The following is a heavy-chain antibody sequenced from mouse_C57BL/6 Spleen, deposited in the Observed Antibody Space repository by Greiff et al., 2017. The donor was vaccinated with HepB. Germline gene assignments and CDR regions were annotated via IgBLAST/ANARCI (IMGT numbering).Heavy chain of an antibody. CDR3: ARSDYGTPDY. J-gene: IGHJ2*01. Sequence: EVQLQQSGPELVKPGASVKISCKASGYSFTGYYMNWVKQSPEKSLEWIGEINPSTGGTTYNQKFKAKATLTVDKSSSTAYMQLKSLTSEDSAVYYCARSDYGTPDYWGQGTTLTVSS. CDR1: GYSFTGYY. D-gene: IGHD1-1*01. V-gene: IGHV1-42*01. CDR2: INPSTGGT.